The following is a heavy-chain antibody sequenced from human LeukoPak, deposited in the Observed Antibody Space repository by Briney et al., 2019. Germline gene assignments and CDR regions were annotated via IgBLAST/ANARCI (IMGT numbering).Heavy chain of an antibody. J-gene: IGHJ4*02. Sequence: GGSLRLSCAASGFIFSSYSMNWVRQAPGKGLEWVSSISSSSSYIYYADSVKGRFTIPRDNAKNSLYLQMNSLRAEDTAVYYCARMAGGSGSYSDYWGQGTLVTVSS. CDR2: ISSSSSYI. CDR1: GFIFSSYS. CDR3: ARMAGGSGSYSDY. D-gene: IGHD3-10*01. V-gene: IGHV3-21*01.